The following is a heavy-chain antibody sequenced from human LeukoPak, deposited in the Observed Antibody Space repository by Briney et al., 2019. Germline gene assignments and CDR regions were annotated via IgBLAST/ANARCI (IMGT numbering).Heavy chain of an antibody. CDR1: GFTFSSYW. J-gene: IGHJ4*02. CDR2: LFSGGST. CDR3: ARGGMAGTDFDY. D-gene: IGHD6-19*01. Sequence: GGSLRLSCAASGFTFSSYWMSWVRQAPGKGLEWVSVLFSGGSTYYADSVKGRFTISRDNSKNTLYLQMSSLRAEDTAVYYCARGGMAGTDFDYWGQGTLVTVSS. V-gene: IGHV3-53*01.